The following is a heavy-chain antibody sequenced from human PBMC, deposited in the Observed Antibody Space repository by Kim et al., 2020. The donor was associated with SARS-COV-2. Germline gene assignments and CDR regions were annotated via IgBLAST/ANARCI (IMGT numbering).Heavy chain of an antibody. J-gene: IGHJ5*02. D-gene: IGHD2-15*01. V-gene: IGHV4-34*01. Sequence: SETLSLTCAVYGGSFSGYYWSWIRQPPGKGLEWIGEINHSGSTNYNPSLKSRVTISVDTSKNQFSLKLSSVTAADTAVYYCARGLCSGGSCYSAWGQGTLVTVSS. CDR3: ARGLCSGGSCYSA. CDR2: INHSGST. CDR1: GGSFSGYY.